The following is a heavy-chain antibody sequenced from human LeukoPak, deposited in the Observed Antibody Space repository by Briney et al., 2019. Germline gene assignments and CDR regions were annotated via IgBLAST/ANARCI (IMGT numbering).Heavy chain of an antibody. CDR2: TLHSGSP. V-gene: IGHV4-30-2*06. CDR1: GAAISSGAFS. D-gene: IGHD2-2*01. J-gene: IGHJ3*02. CDR3: ARVPTDHGVSRSSTSCYRNAFDI. Sequence: SETLSLTCTVSGAAISSGAFSWNWVRQLPGKGLEWIGYTLHSGSPEYNPSLKSRVTILADRSKNQFSLKLSSVTAADTAVYYCARVPTDHGVSRSSTSCYRNAFDIWGQGTMVTVSS.